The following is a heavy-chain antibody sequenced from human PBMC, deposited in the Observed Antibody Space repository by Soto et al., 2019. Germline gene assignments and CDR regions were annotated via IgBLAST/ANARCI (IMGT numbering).Heavy chain of an antibody. D-gene: IGHD3-9*01. CDR2: IYYSGST. CDR3: ARALERPRLRYFDWLFVFDY. V-gene: IGHV4-31*03. CDR1: GGSISRGGYY. J-gene: IGHJ4*02. Sequence: PSETLSLTCTVSGGSISRGGYYWSWLRQHPGKGREWIGYIYYSGSTYYNPSLKRRVTISVDTSKNQFSLTLSSVTAADTAVYYCARALERPRLRYFDWLFVFDYWGQGTLVTVSS.